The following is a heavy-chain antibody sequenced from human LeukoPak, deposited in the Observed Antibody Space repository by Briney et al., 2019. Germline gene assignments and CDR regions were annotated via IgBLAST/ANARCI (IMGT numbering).Heavy chain of an antibody. CDR1: GGSFSSYY. CDR2: IYYSGST. Sequence: SETLSLTCAVYGGSFSSYYWSWIRQPPGKGLEWIGYIYYSGSTNYNPSLKSRVTISVDTSKNQFSLKLSSVTAADTAVYYCARYGVFDYYYGMDVWGQGTTVTISS. J-gene: IGHJ6*02. V-gene: IGHV4-59*01. D-gene: IGHD2-8*01. CDR3: ARYGVFDYYYGMDV.